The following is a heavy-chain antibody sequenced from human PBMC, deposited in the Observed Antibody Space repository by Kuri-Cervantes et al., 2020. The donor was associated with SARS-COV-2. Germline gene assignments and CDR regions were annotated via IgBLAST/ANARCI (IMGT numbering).Heavy chain of an antibody. CDR1: GFTFSSYA. CDR2: ISGSGGST. CDR3: AKDLKGTYYYDSRGDY. J-gene: IGHJ4*02. V-gene: IGHV3-23*01. Sequence: GESLKISCAASGFTFSSYAMSWVRQAPGKGLEWVSAISGSGGSTYYADSVKGRFTISRDNSKNTLYLQMNSLRAEDTAVYYCAKDLKGTYYYDSRGDYWGQGTLVTVSS. D-gene: IGHD3-22*01.